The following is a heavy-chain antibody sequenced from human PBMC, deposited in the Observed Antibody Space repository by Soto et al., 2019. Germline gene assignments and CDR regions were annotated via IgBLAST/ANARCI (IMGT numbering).Heavy chain of an antibody. CDR3: ARHLDCSGGSCYSFFSPNYFDY. CDR2: ISPYNGNT. CDR1: GYTFTSYG. D-gene: IGHD2-15*01. J-gene: IGHJ4*02. V-gene: IGHV1-18*01. Sequence: ASVKVSCKASGYTFTSYGISWVRQAPGQGLEWMGWISPYNGNTNYAQKFQGRVTMTRNTSISTAYMELSSLRSEDTAVYYCARHLDCSGGSCYSFFSPNYFDYWGQGTLVTVSS.